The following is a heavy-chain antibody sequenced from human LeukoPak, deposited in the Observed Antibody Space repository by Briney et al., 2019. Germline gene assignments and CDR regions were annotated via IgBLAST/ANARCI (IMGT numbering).Heavy chain of an antibody. CDR3: ARLMLRFDP. D-gene: IGHD2-8*01. Sequence: PSETLSLTCTVSGGSISSSSYYWGWIRQPPGKGLEWIGSIYYSGSTYYNPSLKSRVTISVDTSKNQFSLKLSSVTAADTAVYYCARLMLRFDPWDQGTLVTVSS. CDR2: IYYSGST. CDR1: GGSISSSSYY. J-gene: IGHJ5*02. V-gene: IGHV4-39*01.